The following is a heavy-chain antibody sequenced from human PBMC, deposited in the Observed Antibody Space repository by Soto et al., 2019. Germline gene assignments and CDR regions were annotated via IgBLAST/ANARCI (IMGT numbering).Heavy chain of an antibody. Sequence: QITLKESGPTLVKPTQTLTLTCTFSGFSLSTDGVGVDWIRQPPGKALEWLGLIYWNDEKRYRPYLNSSLTITKDTSRNQVVLTMTNMDPVDTATYYCAHRTTVTSGINWGQGTLVTASS. J-gene: IGHJ4*02. CDR3: AHRTTVTSGIN. D-gene: IGHD4-4*01. CDR2: IYWNDEK. CDR1: GFSLSTDGVG. V-gene: IGHV2-5*01.